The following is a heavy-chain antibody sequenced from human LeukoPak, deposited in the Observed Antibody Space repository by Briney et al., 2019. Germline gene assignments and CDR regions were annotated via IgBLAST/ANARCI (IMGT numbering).Heavy chain of an antibody. CDR2: ISSSSSYI. V-gene: IGHV3-21*01. CDR3: ARGAGYYPTNAFDI. Sequence: GGSLRLSCAASGFTFSSYSMNWVRQAPGKGLEWVSSISSSSSYIYYADLVKGRFTISRDNAKNSLYLQMNSLRAEDTAVYYCARGAGYYPTNAFDIWGQGTMVTVSS. J-gene: IGHJ3*02. CDR1: GFTFSSYS. D-gene: IGHD3-22*01.